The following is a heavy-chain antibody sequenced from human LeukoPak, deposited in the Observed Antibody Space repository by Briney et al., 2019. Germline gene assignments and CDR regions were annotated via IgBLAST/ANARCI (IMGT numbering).Heavy chain of an antibody. CDR1: GFTFSNAW. Sequence: GGSLRLSCAASGFTFSNAWMNWVRQAPGKGLEWVGRIKSKTDGGTTDYAAPVKGRFTISRDDSKNTLYLQMNSLKTEDTAVYYCTTDSYYDILARHYYYGMDVWGQGTTVTVSS. J-gene: IGHJ6*02. D-gene: IGHD3-9*01. V-gene: IGHV3-15*01. CDR2: IKSKTDGGTT. CDR3: TTDSYYDILARHYYYGMDV.